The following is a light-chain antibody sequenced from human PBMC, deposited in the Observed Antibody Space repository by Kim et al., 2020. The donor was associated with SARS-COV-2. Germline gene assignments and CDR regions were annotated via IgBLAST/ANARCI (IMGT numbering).Light chain of an antibody. CDR1: QGIFSA. V-gene: IGKV1-13*02. J-gene: IGKJ4*01. CDR3: QQFYSYPLT. CDR2: DAS. Sequence: AYVGDIVTITCRASQGIFSALAWYQQTPGKTPKFLIYDASTLESGVPSRFSGSGSGTDFTLTISSLQPEDFAIYYCQQFYSYPLTFGGGTKVDIK.